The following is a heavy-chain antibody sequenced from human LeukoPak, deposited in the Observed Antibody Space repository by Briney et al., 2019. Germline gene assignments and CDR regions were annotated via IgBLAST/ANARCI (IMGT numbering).Heavy chain of an antibody. CDR3: AREGSTSDSSFDP. D-gene: IGHD2-2*01. CDR2: ISSSSSYI. CDR1: GFTFSSYS. J-gene: IGHJ5*02. V-gene: IGHV3-21*01. Sequence: GGSLRLSCAASGFTFSSYSMNWVRQAPGKGLEWVSSISSSSSYIYHADSVKGRFTISRDNAKNSLYLQMNSLRAEDTAVYYCAREGSTSDSSFDPWGQGTLVTVSS.